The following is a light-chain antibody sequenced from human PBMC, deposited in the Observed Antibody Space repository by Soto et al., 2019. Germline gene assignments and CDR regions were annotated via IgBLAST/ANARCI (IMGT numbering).Light chain of an antibody. V-gene: IGLV1-44*01. CDR2: SNN. Sequence: QSELTQPPSASGTPGQRFSISCCGISSNIGSNTVNWYRQLPGTAPKLLIYSNNQRPSGVPDRFSGSKSGTSASLAISGLQSEDEADYYCAAWDDSLNGLYVFGTGTKVTVL. CDR3: AAWDDSLNGLYV. J-gene: IGLJ1*01. CDR1: SSNIGSNT.